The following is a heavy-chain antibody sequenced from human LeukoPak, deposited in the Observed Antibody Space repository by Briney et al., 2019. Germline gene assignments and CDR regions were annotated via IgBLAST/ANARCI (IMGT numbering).Heavy chain of an antibody. J-gene: IGHJ6*02. D-gene: IGHD6-6*01. V-gene: IGHV3-15*01. CDR3: AKAEAARAPKYYYYGMDV. CDR2: IKSKAGGGTT. CDR1: GFTFSDAW. Sequence: GGSLRLSCAASGFTFSDAWMSWVRQAPGKGLEWVGRIKSKAGGGTTDYAAPVKGRFSISRDDSKNTLFLQMNSLRSEDTAVYYCAKAEAARAPKYYYYGMDVWGQGTTVTVSS.